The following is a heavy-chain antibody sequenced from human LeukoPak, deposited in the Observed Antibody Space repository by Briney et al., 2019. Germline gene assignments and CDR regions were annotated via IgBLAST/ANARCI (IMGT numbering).Heavy chain of an antibody. V-gene: IGHV4-59*01. D-gene: IGHD1-7*01. CDR1: GGSINSYY. CDR3: ARVSGGWNYFFDY. CDR2: IYYSGST. J-gene: IGHJ4*02. Sequence: SETLSLTCTVSGGSINSYYWSWIRQPPGKGLEWIGYIYYSGSTNYNPSLKSRVTISVDTSKNQFSLKLSSVTAADTAVYYCARVSGGWNYFFDYWGQGTLVTVSS.